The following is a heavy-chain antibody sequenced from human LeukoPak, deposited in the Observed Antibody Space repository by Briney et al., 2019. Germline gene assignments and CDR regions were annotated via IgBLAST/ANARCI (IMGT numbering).Heavy chain of an antibody. CDR2: IYYSGST. J-gene: IGHJ4*02. D-gene: IGHD6-6*01. Sequence: SGTLSLTCTVSGGSISSYYWSWIRQPPGKGLEWIGYIYYSGSTNYNPSLKSRVTISVDTSKNQFSLKLSSVTAADTAVYYCARQIGSLAARRNFDYWGQGTLVTVSS. V-gene: IGHV4-59*08. CDR1: GGSISSYY. CDR3: ARQIGSLAARRNFDY.